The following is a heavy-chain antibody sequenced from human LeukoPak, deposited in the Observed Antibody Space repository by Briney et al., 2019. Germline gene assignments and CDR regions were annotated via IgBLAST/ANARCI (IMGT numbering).Heavy chain of an antibody. CDR2: TSWNSGSI. CDR1: GFTFGDYA. V-gene: IGHV3-9*01. Sequence: SGGSLRLSCAASGFTFGDYAMHWVRQAPGKGLEWVSGTSWNSGSIGYADSVKGRFTISRDNAKNSLYLQMNSLRAEDTALYYCAKGRSGWYPDYWGQGTLVTVSS. J-gene: IGHJ4*02. CDR3: AKGRSGWYPDY. D-gene: IGHD6-19*01.